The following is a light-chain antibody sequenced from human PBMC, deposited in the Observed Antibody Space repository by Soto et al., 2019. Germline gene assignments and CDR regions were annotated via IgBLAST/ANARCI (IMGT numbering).Light chain of an antibody. CDR3: SSYADTSTFV. J-gene: IGLJ1*01. Sequence: QSALTQPASVSGYLGQSITISCTGTSSDVGGYNYVSWYQHHPGRAPKLLIYEVNIRPSGVSSHFSGSKSGNTASLTIAGLQAEDAADYYCSSYADTSTFVFGTGTKVTVL. CDR1: SSDVGGYNY. CDR2: EVN. V-gene: IGLV2-14*01.